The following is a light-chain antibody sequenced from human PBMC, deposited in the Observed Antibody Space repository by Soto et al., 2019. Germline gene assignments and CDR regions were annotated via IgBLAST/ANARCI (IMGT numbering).Light chain of an antibody. Sequence: EIVLTQSPGTLSLSPGERATLSCRASQSVSSSYLAWYQQTPGQAPRLLIYGASSRATGIPDRFSGSGSGTDFTLTISRLEPEDFAVYYCQQYGDSPPTFGQGTDWRL. J-gene: IGKJ5*01. V-gene: IGKV3-20*01. CDR1: QSVSSSY. CDR3: QQYGDSPPT. CDR2: GAS.